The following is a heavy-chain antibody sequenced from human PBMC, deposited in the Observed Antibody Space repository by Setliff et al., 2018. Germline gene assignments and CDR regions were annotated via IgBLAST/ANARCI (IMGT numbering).Heavy chain of an antibody. CDR1: GYTFTNYG. Sequence: ASVKVSCKTSGYTFTNYGINWVRQAPGQGLEWMGIINPGGLSSSSTQKFEGRVTMTRDTSTSTVYMELNSLTSDDTAVYYCARAGLAAAGRKGVFDHWGQGTLVTVS. J-gene: IGHJ4*02. CDR2: INPGGLSS. V-gene: IGHV1-46*01. D-gene: IGHD6-25*01. CDR3: ARAGLAAAGRKGVFDH.